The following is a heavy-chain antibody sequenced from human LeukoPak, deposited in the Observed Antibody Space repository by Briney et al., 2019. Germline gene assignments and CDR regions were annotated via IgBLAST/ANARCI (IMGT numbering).Heavy chain of an antibody. CDR1: GFTFSSYW. CDR3: ARGGFSHGFDV. CDR2: IDNDGSDT. V-gene: IGHV3-74*01. Sequence: SGGSLRLSCAASGFTFSSYWMHWVRQAPGKGLVWVGRIDNDGSDTIYADSVKGRFTVSRDNAKNTLYLQMNSLRAEDTAVYFCARGGFSHGFDVWGQGTVVTVSS. J-gene: IGHJ3*01. D-gene: IGHD5-12*01.